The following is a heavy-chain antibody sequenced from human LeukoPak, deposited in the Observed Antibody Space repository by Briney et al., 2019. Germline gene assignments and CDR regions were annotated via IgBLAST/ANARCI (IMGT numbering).Heavy chain of an antibody. CDR2: INPNSGGT. CDR1: GYTFTDYY. CDR3: ARSTGHYFDY. V-gene: IGHV1-2*06. Sequence: GASVKVSCKASGYTFTDYYMHWVRQAPGQGLEWMGRINPNSGGTNYAQKFQGRVTMTRDTSISTAYMDLSSLRSDDTAVYYCARSTGHYFDYRGLGILVTVSS. D-gene: IGHD2-8*02. J-gene: IGHJ4*02.